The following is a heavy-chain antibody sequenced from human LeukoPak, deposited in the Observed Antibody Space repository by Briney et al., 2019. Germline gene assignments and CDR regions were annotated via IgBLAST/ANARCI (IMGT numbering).Heavy chain of an antibody. J-gene: IGHJ3*02. V-gene: IGHV5-51*01. D-gene: IGHD6-6*01. Sequence: GESLKISCKGSGYSFTSYWIGWVRQMPGKGLEWMGIIYPGDSDTRYSPSFQGQVTISADKSISTAYLQWSSLKASDTAMYYCARRSSGEQLVQDAFDIWGQGTMVTVSS. CDR2: IYPGDSDT. CDR1: GYSFTSYW. CDR3: ARRSSGEQLVQDAFDI.